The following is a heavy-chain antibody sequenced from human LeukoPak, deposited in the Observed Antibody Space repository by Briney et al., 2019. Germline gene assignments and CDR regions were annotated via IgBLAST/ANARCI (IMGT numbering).Heavy chain of an antibody. CDR2: IIPIFGTA. D-gene: IGHD6-19*01. Sequence: ASVKVSCKASGGTFSSYAISWVRQAPGQGLEWMGGIIPIFGTANYAQKFQGRVTITADESTSTAYMELSSLRSDDTAVYYCARYYSGWYYFDYWGQGTLVTVSS. J-gene: IGHJ4*02. V-gene: IGHV1-69*13. CDR3: ARYYSGWYYFDY. CDR1: GGTFSSYA.